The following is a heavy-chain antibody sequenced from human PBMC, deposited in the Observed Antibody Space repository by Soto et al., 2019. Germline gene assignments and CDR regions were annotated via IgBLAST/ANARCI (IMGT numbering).Heavy chain of an antibody. D-gene: IGHD2-2*01. V-gene: IGHV3-23*01. CDR3: AKSLVPAATYYFDY. CDR2: ISGSGGST. CDR1: GFTFNNYA. J-gene: IGHJ4*02. Sequence: GGSLRLSCAASGFTFNNYAMSWVRQAPGKGLEWVSGISGSGGSTDYADSVKGRFTISRDNSKNTLYLQMNSLRAEDTAVYYCAKSLVPAATYYFDYWGQGTLVTVSS.